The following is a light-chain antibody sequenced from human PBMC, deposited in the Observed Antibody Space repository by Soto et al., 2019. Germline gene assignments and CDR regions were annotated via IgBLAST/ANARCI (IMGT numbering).Light chain of an antibody. CDR3: RSYTTGSTWV. CDR1: SSDVGGYHY. J-gene: IGLJ3*02. Sequence: QSALTQPASVSGSPGQSITISCTGTSSDVGGYHYVSWYQQRPGKAPKLIIYDVSNRPSGVSDRFSGSKSGNTASLTISGLQAEDEADYYCRSYTTGSTWVFGGGTKLTVL. V-gene: IGLV2-14*01. CDR2: DVS.